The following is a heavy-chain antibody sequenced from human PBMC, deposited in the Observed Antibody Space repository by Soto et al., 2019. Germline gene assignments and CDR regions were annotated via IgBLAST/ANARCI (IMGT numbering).Heavy chain of an antibody. CDR3: ARDYASRIGGSGKGFDY. J-gene: IGHJ4*02. V-gene: IGHV4-61*01. CDR1: GGSVSSGSYY. CDR2: IYYSGIT. D-gene: IGHD1-26*01. Sequence: QVQLQESGPGLVKTSETLSLTCTVSGGSVSSGSYYWSCIRQPPGKGLEWIGYIYYSGITDYNPSLKSRVTISVDTSKNQFSLKLSSVTAADTAVYYCARDYASRIGGSGKGFDYWGQGTLVTVSS.